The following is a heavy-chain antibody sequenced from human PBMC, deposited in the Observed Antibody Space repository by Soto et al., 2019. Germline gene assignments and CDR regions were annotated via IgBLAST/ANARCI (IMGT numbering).Heavy chain of an antibody. D-gene: IGHD2-15*01. J-gene: IGHJ6*02. Sequence: ASVKVSCKASGYIFTGYYIHWVRQAPGQGLEWMGGIKPDIGGTDYAEKFQGRVTMTMDTSINTAYMELSRLRHDDTAVYYCARLKGLFNCRDHICDVLYYYGLDVWGQGTTVTVSS. CDR1: GYIFTGYY. CDR2: IKPDIGGT. V-gene: IGHV1-2*02. CDR3: ARLKGLFNCRDHICDVLYYYGLDV.